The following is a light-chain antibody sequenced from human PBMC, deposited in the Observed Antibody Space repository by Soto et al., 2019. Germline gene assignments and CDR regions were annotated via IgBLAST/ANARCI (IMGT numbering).Light chain of an antibody. CDR3: QQYNTYWT. J-gene: IGKJ1*01. CDR1: QSVSTW. Sequence: IQMTQSPSTLSATVGDRVTITCRASQSVSTWLAWYQQKAGKAPKLLIYDAFSLESGVPSRFSGSGSGTEFTLTISSLQADDSATYYCQQYNTYWTFGQGTKVDIK. V-gene: IGKV1-5*01. CDR2: DAF.